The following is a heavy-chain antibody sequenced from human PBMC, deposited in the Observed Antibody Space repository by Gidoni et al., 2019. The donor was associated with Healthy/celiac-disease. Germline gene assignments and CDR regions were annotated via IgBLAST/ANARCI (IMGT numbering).Heavy chain of an antibody. V-gene: IGHV3-21*01. D-gene: IGHD3-16*01. CDR1: GFTFSSYS. Sequence: EVQLVESGGGLVKPGGSLRLSCPASGFTFSSYSMNWVRQAPGKGLEWVSSISSSSSYIYYADSVKGRFTISRDNAKNSLYLQMNSLRAEDTAVYYCARDAGWGWTDYWGQGTLVTVSS. CDR3: ARDAGWGWTDY. J-gene: IGHJ4*02. CDR2: ISSSSSYI.